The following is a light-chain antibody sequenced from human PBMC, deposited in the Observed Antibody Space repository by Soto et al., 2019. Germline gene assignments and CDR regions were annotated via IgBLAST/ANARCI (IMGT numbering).Light chain of an antibody. CDR1: SSNIGAGYD. Sequence: VLTQPPSVSGAPGQRVTISCTGSSSNIGAGYDVHWYQQLPGTAPKLLIYGNSNRPSGVPDRFSGSKSGTSASLAITGLQAEDEADYYCQSYDSSLSGYVFGGGTKLTVL. CDR2: GNS. J-gene: IGLJ2*01. CDR3: QSYDSSLSGYV. V-gene: IGLV1-40*01.